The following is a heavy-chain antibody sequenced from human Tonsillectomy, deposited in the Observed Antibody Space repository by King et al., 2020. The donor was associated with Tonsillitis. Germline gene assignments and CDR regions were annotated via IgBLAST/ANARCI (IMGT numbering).Heavy chain of an antibody. CDR2: FDPEDGET. V-gene: IGHV1-24*01. CDR1: GYTLTELS. CDR3: ATKSGYSSSWYLDFDY. Sequence: QLVQSGAEVKKPGASVKVSCKVSGYTLTELSMHWVRQAPGKGLEWMGGFDPEDGETIYAQKFQGRVTMTEDTSTDTAYMELSSLRSEDTPVYYCATKSGYSSSWYLDFDYWGQGTLVTVSS. D-gene: IGHD6-13*01. J-gene: IGHJ4*02.